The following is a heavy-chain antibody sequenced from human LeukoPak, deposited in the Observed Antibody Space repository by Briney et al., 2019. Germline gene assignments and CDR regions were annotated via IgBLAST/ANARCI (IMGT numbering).Heavy chain of an antibody. D-gene: IGHD2-2*01. Sequence: GASVKVSCKASGYTFTGYYMHWVRQAPGQGLEWMGWINPNSGGTNYAQKFQGRVPMTRGTSISTAYMELSRLRSDDTAVYYCARADRVGYCSSTSCYPHDAFDIWGQGTMVTVSS. CDR3: ARADRVGYCSSTSCYPHDAFDI. J-gene: IGHJ3*02. CDR1: GYTFTGYY. CDR2: INPNSGGT. V-gene: IGHV1-2*02.